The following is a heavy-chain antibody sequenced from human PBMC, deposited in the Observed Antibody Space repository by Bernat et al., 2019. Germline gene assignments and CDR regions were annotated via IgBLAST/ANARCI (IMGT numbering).Heavy chain of an antibody. Sequence: QVQLVQSGAEVKKPGASVKVSCEASGYTFTSYSMHWVRQAPGQGLEWMGWISAYNGNTNYAQKLQGRVTMTTDTSTSTAYMELRSLRSDDTAVYYCARDYGDSSSSSFVDYWGQGTLVTVSS. D-gene: IGHD6-13*01. CDR3: ARDYGDSSSSSFVDY. CDR2: ISAYNGNT. CDR1: GYTFTSYS. J-gene: IGHJ4*02. V-gene: IGHV1-18*04.